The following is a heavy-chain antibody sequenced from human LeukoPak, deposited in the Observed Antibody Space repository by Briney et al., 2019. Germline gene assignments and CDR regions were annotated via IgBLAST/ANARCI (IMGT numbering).Heavy chain of an antibody. CDR1: GFTFSSYW. CDR3: ARERILVGATATDYFDY. CDR2: INSDASST. V-gene: IGHV3-74*01. J-gene: IGHJ4*02. Sequence: GGSLRLSCAASGFTFSSYWMPWVRQAPGKGLVWVSRINSDASSTSYADSVKGRFTISRDNAENTLYLQMNSLRAEDTAVYYCARERILVGATATDYFDYWGQGTLVTVSS. D-gene: IGHD1-26*01.